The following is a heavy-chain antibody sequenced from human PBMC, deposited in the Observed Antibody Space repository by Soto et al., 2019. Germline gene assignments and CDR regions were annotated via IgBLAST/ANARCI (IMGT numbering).Heavy chain of an antibody. D-gene: IGHD1-1*01. CDR1: GLTFSSYV. CDR2: VSVSGGAT. V-gene: IGHV3-23*01. Sequence: PGGSLRLSCAASGLTFSSYVMSWVRQAPGKGLEWVSTVSVSGGATYNADSVKGRFTISRDNAKNMVYLQMDSLRAEDTAVYYCTTVSFFSRTPGQPEYFQSRGQGSLVPGSS. J-gene: IGHJ1*01. CDR3: TTVSFFSRTPGQPEYFQS.